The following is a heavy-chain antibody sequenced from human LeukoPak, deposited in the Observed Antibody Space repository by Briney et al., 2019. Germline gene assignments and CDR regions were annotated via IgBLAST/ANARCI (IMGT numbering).Heavy chain of an antibody. V-gene: IGHV4-59*01. D-gene: IGHD3-10*01. J-gene: IGHJ4*02. CDR3: ARPEDTSVRGVPNIFDY. Sequence: SETLSLTCTVSGGSISSYYWSWIRQPPGKGLEWIGYIYYSGSTNYNPSLKSRVTISVDTTKNQFSLKLNSVTAADTAVYYCARPEDTSVRGVPNIFDYWGQGPLGTVSP. CDR1: GGSISSYY. CDR2: IYYSGST.